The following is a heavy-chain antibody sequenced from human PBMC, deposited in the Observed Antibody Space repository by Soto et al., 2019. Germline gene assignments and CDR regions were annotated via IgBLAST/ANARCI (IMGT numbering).Heavy chain of an antibody. CDR2: MNPNSGNT. CDR1: GYTFTSYD. V-gene: IGHV1-8*01. J-gene: IGHJ4*02. Sequence: ASVKVSGKASGYTFTSYDINWVRQATGQGLEWMGWMNPNSGNTGYAQKFQGRVTMTRNTSISTAYMELSSLRSEDTAVYYCARVSTLHYYDSSGYLGYWGQGTLVTVSS. CDR3: ARVSTLHYYDSSGYLGY. D-gene: IGHD3-22*01.